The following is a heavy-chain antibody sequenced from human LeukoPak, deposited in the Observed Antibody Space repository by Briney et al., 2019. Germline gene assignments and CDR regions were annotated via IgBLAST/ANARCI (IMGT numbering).Heavy chain of an antibody. V-gene: IGHV4-34*01. Sequence: SETLSLTCAVYGGSFSGYYWSWIRQPPGKGLEWIGEINHSGSTNYNPSLKSRVTISVDTSKNQFSLKLSSVTAADTAVYYCARVPYYYGSSGYYYLFDYWGQGTLVTVSS. CDR3: ARVPYYYGSSGYYYLFDY. J-gene: IGHJ4*02. D-gene: IGHD3-22*01. CDR1: GGSFSGYY. CDR2: INHSGST.